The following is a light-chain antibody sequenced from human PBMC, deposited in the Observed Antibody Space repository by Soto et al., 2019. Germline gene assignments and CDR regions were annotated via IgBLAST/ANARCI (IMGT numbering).Light chain of an antibody. Sequence: QSALTQPRSVSGSPGQSVTISCTGTSSDVGGYNYVSWYQQQPGKAPKLMIYDVSKRPSGVPDRFSGSKSGNTASLTISGLQAEDEADYYCCSYAGSDTFGVVFGGGTKVTVL. V-gene: IGLV2-11*01. J-gene: IGLJ2*01. CDR3: CSYAGSDTFGVV. CDR2: DVS. CDR1: SSDVGGYNY.